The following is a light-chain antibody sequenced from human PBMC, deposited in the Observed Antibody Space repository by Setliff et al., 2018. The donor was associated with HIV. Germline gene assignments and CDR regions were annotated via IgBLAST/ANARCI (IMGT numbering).Light chain of an antibody. V-gene: IGLV2-14*03. J-gene: IGLJ1*01. CDR2: DVS. CDR1: SSDVGSYNY. Sequence: QSALTQPASVSGSPGQSITISCTGTSSDVGSYNYVSWYQQYPGKAPKLMIYDVSNRPSGVSNRFSGSKSGNTASLTISGLQAEDEADYYCSSYTSSSTLGFGTGTKVTV. CDR3: SSYTSSSTLG.